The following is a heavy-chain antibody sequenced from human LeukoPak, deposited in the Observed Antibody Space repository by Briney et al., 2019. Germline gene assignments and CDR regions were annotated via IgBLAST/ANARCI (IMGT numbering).Heavy chain of an antibody. CDR1: GFTFSSYG. CDR2: ISGSGGST. Sequence: PGGSLRLSCAASGFTFSSYGMSWVRQAPGKGLEWVSAISGSGGSTYYADSVKGRFTISRDNSKNTLYLQINSLRAEDTAVYYCARAAGRDTTSGLAFAYWGQGILVPVSS. J-gene: IGHJ4*02. CDR3: ARAAGRDTTSGLAFAY. V-gene: IGHV3-23*01. D-gene: IGHD1-26*01.